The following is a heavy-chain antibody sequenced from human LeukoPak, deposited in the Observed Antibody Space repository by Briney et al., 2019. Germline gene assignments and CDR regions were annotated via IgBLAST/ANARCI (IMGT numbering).Heavy chain of an antibody. CDR3: AKVDTGVLRYYYFDY. V-gene: IGHV3-23*01. D-gene: IGHD5-18*01. J-gene: IGHJ4*02. CDR2: VSGSGAHT. CDR1: GFTFSSYA. Sequence: GGSLRLSCAASGFTFSSYAMTWVRQAPGKGLQWVSAVSGSGAHTYYADSVKGRFTISRDNSKNTLYLQMNSLRAEDTAVYYCAKVDTGVLRYYYFDYWGQGTLVTVSS.